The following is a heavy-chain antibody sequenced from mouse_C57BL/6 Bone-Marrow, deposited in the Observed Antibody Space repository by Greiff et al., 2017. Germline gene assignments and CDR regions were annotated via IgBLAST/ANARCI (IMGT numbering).Heavy chain of an antibody. CDR3: ARRRDYSNSYYAMDY. V-gene: IGHV1-81*01. CDR1: GYTFTSYG. D-gene: IGHD2-5*01. J-gene: IGHJ4*01. CDR2: IYPRSGNT. Sequence: VQLQQSGAELARPGASVKLSCKASGYTFTSYGISWVKQRTGQGLEWIGEIYPRSGNTYYNEKFKGKATLTADKSSSTAYMELRSLTSEDSAVXFCARRRDYSNSYYAMDYWGQGTSVTVSS.